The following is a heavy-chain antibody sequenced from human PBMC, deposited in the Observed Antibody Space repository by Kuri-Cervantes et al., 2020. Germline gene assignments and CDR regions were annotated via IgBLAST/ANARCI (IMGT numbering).Heavy chain of an antibody. CDR3: ARVSARVHRWRVDSGLDY. J-gene: IGHJ4*02. CDR1: GGSFSGYY. Sequence: GSLRLSCAVYGGSFSGYYWSWIRQPPGKGLEWIGEINHSGSTNYNPSLKSRVTISVDTSKNQFSLKLSSVTAADTAVYYCARVSARVHRWRVDSGLDYWGQGTLVTVSS. V-gene: IGHV4-34*01. D-gene: IGHD3-22*01. CDR2: INHSGST.